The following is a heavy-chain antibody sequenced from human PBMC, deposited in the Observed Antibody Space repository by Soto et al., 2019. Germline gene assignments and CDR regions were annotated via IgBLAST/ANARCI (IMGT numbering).Heavy chain of an antibody. J-gene: IGHJ5*02. D-gene: IGHD2-15*01. CDR1: GGSISSYY. Sequence: PSETLSLTCTVSGGSISSYYWSWMRQPPGKGLEWIGYIYYSGSTNYNPSLKSRVTISVDTSKNQFSLKLSSVTAADTAVYYCARGNLHCSGGSCYRSHWFDPWGQGTLVTVSS. V-gene: IGHV4-59*01. CDR3: ARGNLHCSGGSCYRSHWFDP. CDR2: IYYSGST.